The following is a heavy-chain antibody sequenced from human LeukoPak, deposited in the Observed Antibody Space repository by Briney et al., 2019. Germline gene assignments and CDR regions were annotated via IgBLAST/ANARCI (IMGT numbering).Heavy chain of an antibody. CDR3: ARDRGLVVVAATDY. Sequence: PGGSLRLSRAASGFTFSSYSMNWVRQAPGKGLEWVSSISSSSSYIYYADSVKGRFTISRDNAKNSLYLQMNSLRAEDTAVYYCARDRGLVVVAATDYWGQGTLVTVSS. CDR1: GFTFSSYS. J-gene: IGHJ4*02. CDR2: ISSSSSYI. V-gene: IGHV3-21*01. D-gene: IGHD2-15*01.